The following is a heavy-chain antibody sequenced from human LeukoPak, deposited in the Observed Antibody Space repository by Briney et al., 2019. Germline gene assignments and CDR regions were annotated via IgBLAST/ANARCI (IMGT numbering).Heavy chain of an antibody. CDR2: ISSSGSTI. V-gene: IGHV3-48*03. CDR3: ASCSGGSEYRPYYFDY. CDR1: GFTFSSYE. J-gene: IGHJ4*01. Sequence: QTGGSLRLSCAASGFTFSSYEMNWVRQAPGKGLEWVSYISSSGSTIYYADSVKGRFTISRDNAKNSLYLQMNSLRAEDTAVYYCASCSGGSEYRPYYFDYWGQEPWSPSPQ. D-gene: IGHD2-15*01.